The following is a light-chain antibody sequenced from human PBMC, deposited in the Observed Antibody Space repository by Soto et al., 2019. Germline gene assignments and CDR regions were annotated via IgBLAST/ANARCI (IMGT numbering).Light chain of an antibody. CDR1: QSVSSSY. CDR2: GAS. J-gene: IGKJ5*01. CDR3: QQYGSSIT. V-gene: IGKV3-20*01. Sequence: VLPESSGTMSFSPCEISSLSVRASQSVSSSYLAWYQQKPGQAPRLLIYGASSRATGIPDRFSGSGSGTDFTLTISRLEPEDFAVYYCQQYGSSITFGQGTRREIK.